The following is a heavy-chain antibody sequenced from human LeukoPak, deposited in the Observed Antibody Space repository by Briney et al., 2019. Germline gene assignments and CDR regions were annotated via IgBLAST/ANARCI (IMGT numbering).Heavy chain of an antibody. CDR3: ARAKYSSSSYYFDY. V-gene: IGHV3-33*01. CDR1: GFTFSSYG. D-gene: IGHD6-6*01. CDR2: IWYDGSNK. J-gene: IGHJ4*02. Sequence: PGRSLRLSCAASGFTFSSYGMHWVRQAPGKGLEWVAVIWYDGSNKYYADSVKGRFTISRDNSKNTLYLQMNNLRAEDTAVYYCARAKYSSSSYYFDYWGQGTLVTVSS.